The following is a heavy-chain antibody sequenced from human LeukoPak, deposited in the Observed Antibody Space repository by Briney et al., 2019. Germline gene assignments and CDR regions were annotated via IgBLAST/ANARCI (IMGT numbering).Heavy chain of an antibody. Sequence: GGSLRLSCAASGFTFSSYAMHWVRQAPGKGLEWVAVISYDGSNKYYADSVKGRFTISRDNSKNTLYLQMNSLRAEDMALYYCAKDTKGVLSLSSFDYWGQGTLVTVSS. D-gene: IGHD3-16*02. CDR1: GFTFSSYA. CDR2: ISYDGSNK. V-gene: IGHV3-30-3*01. J-gene: IGHJ4*02. CDR3: AKDTKGVLSLSSFDY.